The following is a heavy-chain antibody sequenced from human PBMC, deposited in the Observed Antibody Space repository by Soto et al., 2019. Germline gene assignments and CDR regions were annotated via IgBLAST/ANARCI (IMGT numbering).Heavy chain of an antibody. Sequence: GASVKVSCKASGYTFTSYGISWVRQAPGQGPEWMGWISAYNGNTNYAQKLQGRVTMTTDTSTSTAYMELRSLRSDDTAVYYCARDGSPGYYYDSSGYPDYWGQGTLVTVSS. CDR3: ARDGSPGYYYDSSGYPDY. CDR2: ISAYNGNT. D-gene: IGHD3-22*01. V-gene: IGHV1-18*04. J-gene: IGHJ4*02. CDR1: GYTFTSYG.